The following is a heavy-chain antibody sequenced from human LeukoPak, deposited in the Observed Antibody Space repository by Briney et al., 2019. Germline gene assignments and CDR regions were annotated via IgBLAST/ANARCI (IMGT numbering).Heavy chain of an antibody. CDR3: ARSDCSSTTCRRPYFEY. V-gene: IGHV3-7*01. CDR1: GFTFSSYW. D-gene: IGHD2-2*01. CDR2: IKQDGSEK. Sequence: GGPLRLSCAASGFTFSSYWMSWVRQAPGKGLEWVANIKQDGSEKYYVDSVKGRFTISRDNAKNSLYLQMNSLRAEDTAVYYCARSDCSSTTCRRPYFEYWGQGTLVTVSS. J-gene: IGHJ4*02.